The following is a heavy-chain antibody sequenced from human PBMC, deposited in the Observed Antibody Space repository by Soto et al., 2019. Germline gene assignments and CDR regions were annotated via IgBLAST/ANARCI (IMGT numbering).Heavy chain of an antibody. CDR1: GYNFATYW. Sequence: EVHLVQSGAEVRKPGESLRISCQAPGYNFATYWIAWVRQMSGKGLEYMGIIYPGNSDARYSPSFQGQVTFSADKSISTAYLHWSSLKASDTAMYYCARHGFYGDYASNYFDPWGQGTLVTVSS. CDR3: ARHGFYGDYASNYFDP. J-gene: IGHJ5*02. CDR2: IYPGNSDA. D-gene: IGHD4-17*01. V-gene: IGHV5-51*01.